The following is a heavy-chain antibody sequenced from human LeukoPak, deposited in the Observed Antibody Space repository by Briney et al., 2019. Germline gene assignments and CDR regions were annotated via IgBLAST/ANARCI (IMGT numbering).Heavy chain of an antibody. CDR2: LRGDGST. CDR1: GFTFSSCA. J-gene: IGHJ4*02. D-gene: IGHD3-16*01. V-gene: IGHV3-23*01. Sequence: GGSLRLSCVASGFTFSSCAMSWVRQAPARGLEWVASLRGDGSTFYADSVKGRFTLSRDESRNTVYLQLTYLRVEDTAVYYCAKASWVSSADAVLWGQGTPVTVSS. CDR3: AKASWVSSADAVL.